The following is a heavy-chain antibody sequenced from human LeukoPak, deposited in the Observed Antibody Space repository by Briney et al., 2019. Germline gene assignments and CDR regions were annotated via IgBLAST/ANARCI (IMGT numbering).Heavy chain of an antibody. Sequence: QPGASLRLSCAASGFTFSSYAMSWVRQAPGKGLEWVSAISYSGGSTYYADSVKGRFTISRDNSKNTLYLQMNSLRAEDTAVYYCAKMGPNYYDSSGYSWFDPWGQGTLVTVSS. CDR3: AKMGPNYYDSSGYSWFDP. D-gene: IGHD3-22*01. V-gene: IGHV3-23*01. CDR1: GFTFSSYA. J-gene: IGHJ5*02. CDR2: ISYSGGST.